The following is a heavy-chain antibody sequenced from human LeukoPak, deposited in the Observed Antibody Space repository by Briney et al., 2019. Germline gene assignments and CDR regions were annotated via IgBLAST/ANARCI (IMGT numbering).Heavy chain of an antibody. CDR1: GLTFISYW. CDR2: INSDGSST. V-gene: IGHV3-74*03. J-gene: IGHJ4*02. CDR3: ARESGSGSQIDY. Sequence: PGGSLRLSCAASGLTFISYWMHWVRQAPGKGLVWVSRINSDGSSTTYADSVKGRFTISRDNAKNTLYLQMISLRAEDTAVYYCARESGSGSQIDYWGQGTLVTVSS. D-gene: IGHD3-10*01.